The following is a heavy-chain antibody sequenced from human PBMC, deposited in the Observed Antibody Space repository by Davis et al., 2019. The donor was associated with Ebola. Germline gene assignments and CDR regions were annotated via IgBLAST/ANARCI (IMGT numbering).Heavy chain of an antibody. CDR3: ARNDDSGWL. J-gene: IGHJ4*02. D-gene: IGHD3-3*01. Sequence: AASVKVSCKASGYTFTSYDINWVRQATGQGLEWMGWVNPNSGNTGYAQKFQGRVSMTRNTSITTAYMELSSLRSDDSAVYYCARNDDSGWLWGQGTLVTVSS. CDR1: GYTFTSYD. CDR2: VNPNSGNT. V-gene: IGHV1-8*01.